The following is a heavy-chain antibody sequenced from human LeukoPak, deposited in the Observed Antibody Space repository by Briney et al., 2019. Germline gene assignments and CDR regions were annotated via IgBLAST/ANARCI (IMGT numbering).Heavy chain of an antibody. CDR1: GFTVSSNY. CDR3: ARVSLGRRFFDY. D-gene: IGHD3-16*01. J-gene: IGHJ4*02. V-gene: IGHV3-53*01. CDR2: IYSGGST. Sequence: GGSLRLSCAASGFTVSSNYMSWVRQAPGKGLEWVSVIYSGGSTYYADSVKGRFTISRDNSKNTLYLQMNSLRAEDTAVYYCARVSLGRRFFDYWGQGTLVTVSS.